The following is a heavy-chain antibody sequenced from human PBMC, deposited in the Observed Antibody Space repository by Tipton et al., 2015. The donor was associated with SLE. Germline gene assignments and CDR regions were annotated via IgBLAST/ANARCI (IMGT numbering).Heavy chain of an antibody. J-gene: IGHJ3*02. CDR2: INHSGST. CDR3: VESYDFWSGPPDAFDI. V-gene: IGHV4-31*03. Sequence: TLSLTCTVSGGSISSGGYYWSWIRQHPGKGLEWIGEINHSGSTNYNPSLKSRVTISVDTSKNQFSLKLSPVTAADTAVYYCVESYDFWSGPPDAFDIWGQGTMVTVSS. D-gene: IGHD3-3*01. CDR1: GGSISSGGYY.